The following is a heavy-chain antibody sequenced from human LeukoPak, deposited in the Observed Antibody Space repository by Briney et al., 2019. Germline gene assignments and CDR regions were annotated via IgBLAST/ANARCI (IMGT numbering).Heavy chain of an antibody. Sequence: GASVKVSCKASGYTFTSYGISWVRQAPGQGLEWMGWISAYNGNTNYTQKLQGRVTMTTDTSTSTAYMELRSLRSDDTAVYYCARQRGGSGWYSFDYWGQGTLVTVSS. CDR2: ISAYNGNT. CDR3: ARQRGGSGWYSFDY. V-gene: IGHV1-18*01. J-gene: IGHJ4*02. D-gene: IGHD6-19*01. CDR1: GYTFTSYG.